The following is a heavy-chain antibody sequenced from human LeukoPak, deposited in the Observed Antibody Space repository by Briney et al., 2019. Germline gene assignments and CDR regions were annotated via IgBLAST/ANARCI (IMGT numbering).Heavy chain of an antibody. CDR2: ISNDGSKK. J-gene: IGHJ4*02. CDR3: ATAKRRGDLTPFDY. Sequence: GGSLRLSCAASGFTFSSYGMHWVRQAPGKGLDWVAVISNDGSKKYYADSVKGRFTISRDNSKNTLSLQVSSLRSEDTAVYYCATAKRRGDLTPFDYWGQGTLVTVSS. V-gene: IGHV3-30*03. D-gene: IGHD1-14*01. CDR1: GFTFSSYG.